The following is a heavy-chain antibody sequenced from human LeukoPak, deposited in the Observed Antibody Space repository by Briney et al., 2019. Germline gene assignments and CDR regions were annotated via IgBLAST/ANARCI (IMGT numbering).Heavy chain of an antibody. CDR2: IYYSGST. V-gene: IGHV4-39*01. J-gene: IGHJ3*02. CDR1: GGSISSSSYY. Sequence: SETLSLTCTVSGGSISSSSYYWGWIRQPPGKGLEWIGSIYYSGSTYYNPSLKSRVTISVDTSKSQFSLKLSSVTAADTAVYYCARSPYSSGYYLSAFDIWGQGTMVTVSS. CDR3: ARSPYSSGYYLSAFDI. D-gene: IGHD3-22*01.